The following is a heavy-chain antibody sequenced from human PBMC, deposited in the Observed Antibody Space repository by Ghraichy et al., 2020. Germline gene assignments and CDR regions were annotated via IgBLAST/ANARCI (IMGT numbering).Heavy chain of an antibody. CDR1: GYTFTSYD. Sequence: ASVKVSCKASGYTFTSYDINWVRQATGQGLEWMGRMNPNSGNTDYAQKFQGRVTMTWNTSISTAYMELSSLRSEDTAMYYCARDSGWLNQLDVWGQGTTVTVSS. CDR3: ARDSGWLNQLDV. V-gene: IGHV1-8*01. D-gene: IGHD6-19*01. J-gene: IGHJ6*02. CDR2: MNPNSGNT.